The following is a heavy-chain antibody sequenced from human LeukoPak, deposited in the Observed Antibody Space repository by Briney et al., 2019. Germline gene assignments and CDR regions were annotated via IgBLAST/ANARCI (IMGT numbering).Heavy chain of an antibody. J-gene: IGHJ4*02. CDR1: GGSISSSSYY. CDR3: ARQGTIFGVVTRHDY. Sequence: SETLSLTCTVSGGSISSSSYYWGWLRQPPGKGLEWIGRIYYSGSTYYNPSLKSRVTISVDTSKNQFSLKLSSVTAADTAVYYCARQGTIFGVVTRHDYWGQGTLVTVSS. D-gene: IGHD3-3*01. CDR2: IYYSGST. V-gene: IGHV4-39*01.